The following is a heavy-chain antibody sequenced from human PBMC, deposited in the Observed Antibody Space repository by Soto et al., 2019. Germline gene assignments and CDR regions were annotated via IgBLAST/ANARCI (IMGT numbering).Heavy chain of an antibody. CDR3: ARGGGGYCISTSCSTMDY. J-gene: IGHJ4*02. Sequence: QVQLQESGPGLVKPSQTLSLTCTVSGGSISSGDYYWSWIRQPPGKGLEWIGYIYYSGSTYYNPSLKSRVTISVDTSKNQFSLKLSSVTAADTAVYYCARGGGGYCISTSCSTMDYWGQGTLVTVSS. CDR1: GGSISSGDYY. D-gene: IGHD2-2*01. CDR2: IYYSGST. V-gene: IGHV4-30-4*01.